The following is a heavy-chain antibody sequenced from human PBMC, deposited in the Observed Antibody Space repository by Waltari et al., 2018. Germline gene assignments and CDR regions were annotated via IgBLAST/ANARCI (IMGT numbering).Heavy chain of an antibody. CDR1: GFTFSSYA. D-gene: IGHD6-13*01. J-gene: IGHJ4*02. V-gene: IGHV3-30-3*01. Sequence: QVQLVESGGGVVQPGRSLRLSCAASGFTFSSYAMHWVRQAPGKGLGGVAVISYDGSNKYYADAVKGRFTISRDNAKNTLYLQMNSLRAEDTAVYYCARDGRNVAAAAGWGLDYWGQGTLVTVSS. CDR3: ARDGRNVAAAAGWGLDY. CDR2: ISYDGSNK.